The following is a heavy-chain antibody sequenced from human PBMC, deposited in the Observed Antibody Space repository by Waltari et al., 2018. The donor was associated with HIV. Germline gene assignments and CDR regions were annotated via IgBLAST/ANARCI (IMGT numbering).Heavy chain of an antibody. CDR1: GYTFTSYD. Sequence: QVQLVQSGAEVKKPGASVKVSCKASGYTFTSYDINWVRQATGQGLEWMGWMNPNSGNPGYAQKVQGRVTMTRNTSISTAYMERSSLRSEDTAVYYCARVPIVVVTAPLGFDPWGQGTLVTVSS. CDR3: ARVPIVVVTAPLGFDP. D-gene: IGHD2-21*02. J-gene: IGHJ5*02. CDR2: MNPNSGNP. V-gene: IGHV1-8*01.